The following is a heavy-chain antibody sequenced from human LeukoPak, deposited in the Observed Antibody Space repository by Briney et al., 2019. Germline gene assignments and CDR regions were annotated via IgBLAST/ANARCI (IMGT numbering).Heavy chain of an antibody. CDR1: GYTFTSYG. V-gene: IGHV1-18*01. CDR3: ARFYXAMXXTRGDDAFDI. D-gene: IGHD5-18*01. Sequence: ASVKVSCKASGYTFTSYGISWVRQAPGQGLEWMGWISAYNGNTNYAQKLQGRVTMTTDTSTSTAYMELRSLRSDDTAVYYCARFYXAMXXTRGDDAFDIWGQGTMVTVSS. J-gene: IGHJ3*02. CDR2: ISAYNGNT.